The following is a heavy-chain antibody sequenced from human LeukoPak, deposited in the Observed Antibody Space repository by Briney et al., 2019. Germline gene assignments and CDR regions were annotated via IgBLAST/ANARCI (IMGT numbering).Heavy chain of an antibody. D-gene: IGHD3-10*01. J-gene: IGHJ4*02. CDR2: INPSGSDT. V-gene: IGHV1-46*01. Sequence: ASVKVSCKATGYTFTAYYMHWVRQAPGQGLEWMGLINPSGSDTVYAQKLQGRVTMTTDTSTSTAYMELRSLRSDDTAVYYCARMYGSGSSPDDYWGQGTLVTVPS. CDR1: GYTFTAYY. CDR3: ARMYGSGSSPDDY.